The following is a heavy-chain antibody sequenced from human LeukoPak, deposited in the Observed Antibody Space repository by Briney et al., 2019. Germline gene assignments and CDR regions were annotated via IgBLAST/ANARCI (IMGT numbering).Heavy chain of an antibody. CDR3: ARRGETTVTTNDAFDI. CDR1: GFTFSNYS. CDR2: ISKGSGYI. D-gene: IGHD4-17*01. V-gene: IGHV3-21*01. J-gene: IGHJ3*02. Sequence: GGSLRLSCVGSGFTFSNYSFNWVRQAPGKGLEWVSSISKGSGYIYQTDSVKGRFTISRDNAKNSLYLQMNSLRAEDTAVYYCARRGETTVTTNDAFDIWGQGTMVTVSS.